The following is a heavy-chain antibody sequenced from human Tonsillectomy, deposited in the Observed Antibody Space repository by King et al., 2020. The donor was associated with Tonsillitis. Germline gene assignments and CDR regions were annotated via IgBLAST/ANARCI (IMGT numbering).Heavy chain of an antibody. CDR2: IYYSGST. Sequence: QLQESGPGLVKPSETLSLTCTVSGGSISSYYWSWIRQPPGKGLEWIGYIYYSGSTNYNPSLKSRVTISVDTSKNQFSLKLSSVTAADTAVYYCARVVVGATRRNNWFDPWGQGTLVTVSS. D-gene: IGHD1-26*01. CDR1: GGSISSYY. J-gene: IGHJ5*02. CDR3: ARVVVGATRRNNWFDP. V-gene: IGHV4-59*01.